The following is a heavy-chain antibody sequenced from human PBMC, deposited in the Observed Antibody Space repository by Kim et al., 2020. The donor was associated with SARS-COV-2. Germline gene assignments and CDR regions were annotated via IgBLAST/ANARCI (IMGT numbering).Heavy chain of an antibody. D-gene: IGHD1-26*01. V-gene: IGHV4-34*01. J-gene: IGHJ6*02. Sequence: SETLSLTCAVYGGSFSGYYWSWIRQPPGKGLEWIGEINHSGSTNYNPSLKSRVTISVDTSKNQFSLKLSSVTAADTAVYYCARTTAGSGSYSGNYYYYGMDVWGQGTTVTVSS. CDR2: INHSGST. CDR3: ARTTAGSGSYSGNYYYYGMDV. CDR1: GGSFSGYY.